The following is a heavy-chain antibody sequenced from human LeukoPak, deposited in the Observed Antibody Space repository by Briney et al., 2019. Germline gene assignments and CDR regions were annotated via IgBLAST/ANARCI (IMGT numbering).Heavy chain of an antibody. D-gene: IGHD3-16*02. CDR1: GYTFTGYY. CDR3: PMTNYDYVWGSYRQGAFDI. Sequence: GASVKVSCKASGYTFTGYYMHWVRQAPGQGLEWMGWINPNSGGTNYAQKFQGRVTMTRDTSISTAYMELSRLRSDDSAVYYCPMTNYDYVWGSYRQGAFDIWGQGTMVTVSS. V-gene: IGHV1-2*02. J-gene: IGHJ3*02. CDR2: INPNSGGT.